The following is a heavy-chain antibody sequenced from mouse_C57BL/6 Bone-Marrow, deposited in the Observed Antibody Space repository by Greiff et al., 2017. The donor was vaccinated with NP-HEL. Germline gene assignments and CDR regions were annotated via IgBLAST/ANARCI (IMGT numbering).Heavy chain of an antibody. CDR3: ARDAYGSLWYFDV. V-gene: IGHV7-1*01. J-gene: IGHJ1*03. Sequence: EVQLVESGGGLVQSGRSLRLSCATSGFTFSDFYMEWVRQAPGKGLEWIAASRNKANDYTTEYSASVKGRFIVSRDTSQSILYLQMNALRAEDTAIYYCARDAYGSLWYFDVWGTGTTVTVSS. D-gene: IGHD1-1*01. CDR2: SRNKANDYTT. CDR1: GFTFSDFY.